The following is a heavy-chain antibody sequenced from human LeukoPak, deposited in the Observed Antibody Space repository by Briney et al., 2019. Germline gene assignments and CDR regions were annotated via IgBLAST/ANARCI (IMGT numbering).Heavy chain of an antibody. CDR3: ARHLGTDEGGVRENDQLVWNY. Sequence: NPSETLSLTCTVSGGSISSSSYYWGWIRQPPGKGLEWIGSIYYSGSTYYNPSLKSRVTISVDTSKNQFSLKLSSVTAADTAVYYCARHLGTDEGGVRENDQLVWNYWGQGTLVTVSS. D-gene: IGHD6-6*01. CDR1: GGSISSSSYY. V-gene: IGHV4-39*01. CDR2: IYYSGST. J-gene: IGHJ4*02.